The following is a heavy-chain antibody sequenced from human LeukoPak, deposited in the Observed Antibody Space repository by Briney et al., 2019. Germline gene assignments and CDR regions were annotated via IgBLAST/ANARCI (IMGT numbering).Heavy chain of an antibody. CDR1: GGSISGYY. CDR3: ARDRGYSYGIDY. V-gene: IGHV4-59*01. J-gene: IGHJ4*02. CDR2: IYYSGST. Sequence: SETLSLTCTVSGGSISGYYWSWIRQTPGKGLEWIGYIYYSGSTNYNPSLKSRVTISVDTSKNQFSLKLSSVTAADTAVYYCARDRGYSYGIDYWGQGTLVTVSS. D-gene: IGHD5-18*01.